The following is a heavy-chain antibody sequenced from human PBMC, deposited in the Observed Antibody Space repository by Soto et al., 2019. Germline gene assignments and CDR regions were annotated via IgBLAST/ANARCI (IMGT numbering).Heavy chain of an antibody. Sequence: EVHLLESGGDLVQPGGSLRLSCTASGLTFSTYAMSWVRQAPGKGLEWVSAIGGSGTGGRTYYADSVKGRFTISRDNSKNTVYLQMTSLSAADTAVYYCARSPGGRCGYNADYYGMEALAQGTTVTVSS. CDR1: GLTFSTYA. D-gene: IGHD5-12*01. V-gene: IGHV3-23*01. CDR3: ARSPGGRCGYNADYYGMEA. J-gene: IGHJ6*02. CDR2: IGGSGTGGRT.